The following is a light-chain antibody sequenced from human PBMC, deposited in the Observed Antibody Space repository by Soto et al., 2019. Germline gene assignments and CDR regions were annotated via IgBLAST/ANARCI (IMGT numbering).Light chain of an antibody. Sequence: EIVLTQSPGTLSLSPGERATLYCRASQSVSSTYLIWYQQKPGQAPRLLIYGASTRATGIPARFSGSGSGTEFTLTISSLQPDDFATYYCQQYNIYSWTFGQGTKVDIK. CDR3: QQYNIYSWT. CDR2: GAS. J-gene: IGKJ1*01. V-gene: IGKV3-15*01. CDR1: QSVSSTY.